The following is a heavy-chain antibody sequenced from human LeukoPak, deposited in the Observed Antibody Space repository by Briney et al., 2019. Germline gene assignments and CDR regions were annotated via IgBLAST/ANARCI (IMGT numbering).Heavy chain of an antibody. Sequence: SETLSLTCTVSGGSISSGDYYWSWIRQPPGKGLEWIGYIYYSGSTYYNPSLKSRVTISVDTSKNQFSLKLTSVTAADTAVYYCARGNYGDGGWFDPWGQGTPVTVSS. CDR2: IYYSGST. CDR3: ARGNYGDGGWFDP. V-gene: IGHV4-30-4*01. J-gene: IGHJ5*02. D-gene: IGHD4/OR15-4a*01. CDR1: GGSISSGDYY.